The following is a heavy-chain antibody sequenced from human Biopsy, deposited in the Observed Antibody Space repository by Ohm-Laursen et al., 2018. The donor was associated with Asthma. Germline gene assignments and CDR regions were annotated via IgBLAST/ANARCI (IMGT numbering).Heavy chain of an antibody. Sequence: GTLSLTCTVSGGSVSTGSYYWSWIRQPPGKGLEWLGYIYYTGSDNYNPSLKSRVAISVDTSRNQFSLRLNSVTAADTAVYYCARGPNYHGSGRAPIGMDVWGQGTTVTVSS. J-gene: IGHJ6*02. V-gene: IGHV4-61*01. CDR2: IYYTGSD. CDR1: GGSVSTGSYY. D-gene: IGHD3-10*01. CDR3: ARGPNYHGSGRAPIGMDV.